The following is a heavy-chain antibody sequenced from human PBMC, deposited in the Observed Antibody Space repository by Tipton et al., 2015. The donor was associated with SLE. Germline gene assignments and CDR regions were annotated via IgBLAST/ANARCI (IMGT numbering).Heavy chain of an antibody. J-gene: IGHJ3*02. V-gene: IGHV4-31*03. D-gene: IGHD6-6*01. CDR3: ARSEYSISSGAFDI. CDR1: GGSISRGGYY. Sequence: TLSLTCTVSGGSISRGGYYWSWIRQHSGKGLEWIGYYSVKSYYNPSLKSRVTISVDTSENQLFLKLSSVTAADTAVYYCARSEYSISSGAFDIWGQGTRVTVSS. CDR2: YSVKS.